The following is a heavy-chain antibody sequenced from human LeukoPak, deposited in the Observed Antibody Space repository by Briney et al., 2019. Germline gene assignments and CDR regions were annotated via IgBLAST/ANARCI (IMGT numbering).Heavy chain of an antibody. CDR2: VYYTGNT. J-gene: IGHJ4*02. CDR1: GGSISSSSYY. CDR3: ARDKRFGESY. V-gene: IGHV4-39*07. D-gene: IGHD3-10*01. Sequence: SETLSLTCTVSGGSISSSSYYWGWIRQPPGKGLEWLGSVYYTGNTYYNPSLRSRVTISVDTSKNQFSLKLSSVTAADTAVYYCARDKRFGESYWGQGTLVTVSS.